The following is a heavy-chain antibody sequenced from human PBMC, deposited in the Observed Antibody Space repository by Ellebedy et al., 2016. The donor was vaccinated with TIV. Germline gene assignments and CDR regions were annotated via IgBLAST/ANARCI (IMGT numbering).Heavy chain of an antibody. D-gene: IGHD3-3*01. Sequence: GGSLRLXXAASGFTFTIYAMTWVRQAPGKGLEWVSAISASGRSPYYADSLEGRFTISRDNSKNTLYLEMNGLRADDTAVYYCARDSRFPDDAFAVWGQGTMVTVSS. CDR3: ARDSRFPDDAFAV. CDR1: GFTFTIYA. CDR2: ISASGRSP. V-gene: IGHV3-23*01. J-gene: IGHJ3*01.